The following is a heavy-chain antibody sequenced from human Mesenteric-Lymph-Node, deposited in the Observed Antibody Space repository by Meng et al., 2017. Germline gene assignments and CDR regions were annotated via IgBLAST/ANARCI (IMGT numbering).Heavy chain of an antibody. Sequence: GGSLRLSCAASGFTFSSYGMHWVRQAPGQGLEWVAVIWYDGINKYYADSVKGRFTISRDNSKHTLYLQMNSLRAEDTAVYYCASTLSGLDYFWGSYRYRLPDGGAFDIWGQGTMVTVSS. CDR3: ASTLSGLDYFWGSYRYRLPDGGAFDI. CDR1: GFTFSSYG. V-gene: IGHV3-33*01. J-gene: IGHJ3*02. CDR2: IWYDGINK. D-gene: IGHD3-16*02.